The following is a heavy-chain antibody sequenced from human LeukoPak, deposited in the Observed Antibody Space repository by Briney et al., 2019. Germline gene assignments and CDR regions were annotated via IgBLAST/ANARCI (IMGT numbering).Heavy chain of an antibody. V-gene: IGHV3-30*02. D-gene: IGHD3-10*01. CDR1: GFTFSSYG. CDR2: IRYDGSNK. CDR3: ARGRPLSRGAYDY. J-gene: IGHJ4*02. Sequence: TGGSLRLSCAASGFTFSSYGMHWVRQAPGKGLEWVAFIRYDGSNKYYADSVKGRFTISRDNAKNSLYLQMNSLRAEDTAVYYCARGRPLSRGAYDYWGQGTLVTVSS.